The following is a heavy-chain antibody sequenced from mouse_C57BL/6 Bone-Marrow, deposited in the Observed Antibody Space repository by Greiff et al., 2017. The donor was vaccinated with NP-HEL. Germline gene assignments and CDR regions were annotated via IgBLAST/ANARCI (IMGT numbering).Heavy chain of an antibody. V-gene: IGHV1-78*01. CDR1: GYTFTDHT. D-gene: IGHD2-4*01. CDR3: AKMTSGDYDDFDY. CDR2: IYPRDGST. Sequence: VQGVESDAELVKPGASVKISCKVSGYTFTDHTIHWMKQRPEQGLEWIGYIYPRDGSTKYNEKFKGKATLTADKSSSTAYMQLNSLTSEDSAVYFCAKMTSGDYDDFDYWGQGTTLTVSS. J-gene: IGHJ2*01.